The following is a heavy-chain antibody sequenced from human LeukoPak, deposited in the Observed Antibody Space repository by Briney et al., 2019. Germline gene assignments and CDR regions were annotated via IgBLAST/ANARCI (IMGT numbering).Heavy chain of an antibody. CDR1: GGSFSGYY. Sequence: SETLSLTCAVYGGSFSGYYWSWIRQPPGKGLEWIGEINRSGSTNYNPSLKSRVTISVDTSKNQFSLKVSSVTAADTAVYYCARASYGSGSYYEDYFYYMDVWGKGTTVTISS. CDR3: ARASYGSGSYYEDYFYYMDV. V-gene: IGHV4-34*01. CDR2: INRSGST. J-gene: IGHJ6*03. D-gene: IGHD3-10*01.